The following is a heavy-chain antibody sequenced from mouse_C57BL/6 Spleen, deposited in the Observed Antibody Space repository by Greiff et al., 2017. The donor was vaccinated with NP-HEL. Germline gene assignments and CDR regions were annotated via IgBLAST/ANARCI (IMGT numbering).Heavy chain of an antibody. Sequence: QVQLQQPGAELVKPGASVKLSCKASGYNFTSYWMHWVKQRPGQGLEWIGMIHPNSGSTNYNEKFKSKATLTVDKSSSTAYMQLSSLTSEDSAVYYCARRDSNYYYAMDDWGKGASVTAAS. J-gene: IGHJ4*01. D-gene: IGHD2-5*01. V-gene: IGHV1-64*01. CDR3: ARRDSNYYYAMDD. CDR1: GYNFTSYW. CDR2: IHPNSGST.